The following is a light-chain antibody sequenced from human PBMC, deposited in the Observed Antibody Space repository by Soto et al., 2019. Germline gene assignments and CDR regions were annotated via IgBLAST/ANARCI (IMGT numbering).Light chain of an antibody. Sequence: DIQMTQSPSSLSASVGDRVTITCRASQSISSYLNWYQQKPGKAPKLLIYAASSLQSGVPSRFSGSGSGTEFTLTISSLQPDDFATYYCQQYNSYSRLTFGGGTKVDIK. CDR1: QSISSY. CDR3: QQYNSYSRLT. CDR2: AAS. J-gene: IGKJ4*01. V-gene: IGKV1-39*01.